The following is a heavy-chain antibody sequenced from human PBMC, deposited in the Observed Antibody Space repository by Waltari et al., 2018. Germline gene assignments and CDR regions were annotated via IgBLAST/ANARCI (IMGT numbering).Heavy chain of an antibody. CDR2: IYYSGST. D-gene: IGHD3-3*01. V-gene: IGHV4-39*01. CDR3: ARSDRITIFGVVSRNDAFDI. CDR1: GCSISSSSYY. Sequence: QLQLQESGPGLVKPSETLSLTCTVSGCSISSSSYYWSWIRQPPGKGMEWIGSIYYSGSTYYNPSLKSRFTISVDTSKNQFSLKLSSVTAAYTAVYYCARSDRITIFGVVSRNDAFDIWGQGTMVTVSS. J-gene: IGHJ3*02.